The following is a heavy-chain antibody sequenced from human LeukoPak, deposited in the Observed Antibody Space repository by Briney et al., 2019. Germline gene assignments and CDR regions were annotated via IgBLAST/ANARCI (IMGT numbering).Heavy chain of an antibody. CDR2: IYHSGST. J-gene: IGHJ5*02. CDR3: AREEEENWFDP. CDR1: GGSISSGGYS. Sequence: SETLSLTCAVSGGSISSGGYSWSWIRQPPGKGLEWIGYIYHSGSTYYNPSLKSRVTISVDGSKNQFSLKLSSVTAADTAVYYCAREEEENWFDPWGQGTLVTVSS. V-gene: IGHV4-30-2*01.